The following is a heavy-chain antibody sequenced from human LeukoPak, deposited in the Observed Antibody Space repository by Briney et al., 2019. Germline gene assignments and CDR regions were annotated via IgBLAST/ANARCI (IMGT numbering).Heavy chain of an antibody. J-gene: IGHJ4*02. CDR3: VKPFGAAGGY. Sequence: GKSLRLSCAASGFTFGSYAMSWVRQAPGKGLEWVSTITGGGENTYYADSVRGRFTISRDNSKNTLYLQMSSLRPEDTAVYYCVKPFGAAGGYWGQGTLVTVSS. D-gene: IGHD6-13*01. CDR1: GFTFGSYA. V-gene: IGHV3-23*01. CDR2: ITGGGENT.